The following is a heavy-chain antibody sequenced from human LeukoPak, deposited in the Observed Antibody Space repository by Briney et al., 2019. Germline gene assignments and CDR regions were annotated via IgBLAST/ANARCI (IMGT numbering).Heavy chain of an antibody. J-gene: IGHJ6*02. Sequence: ASVKVSCKASGYTFTSYDINWVRQATGQGLEWMGWMNPSSGNTGYAQKFQGRVSMTRDASISTAYMELSSLRSEDTAVYYCARGPVEAVFGVSTEDWGQGTTVTVSS. V-gene: IGHV1-8*01. CDR3: ARGPVEAVFGVSTED. CDR2: MNPSSGNT. CDR1: GYTFTSYD. D-gene: IGHD3-10*02.